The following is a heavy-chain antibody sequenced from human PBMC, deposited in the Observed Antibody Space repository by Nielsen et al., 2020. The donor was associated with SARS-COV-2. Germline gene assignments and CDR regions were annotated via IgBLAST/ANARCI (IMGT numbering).Heavy chain of an antibody. CDR1: GYTFANHW. V-gene: IGHV5-51*01. Sequence: GESLKISCLASGYTFANHWIGWVRQMPGKGLEWMGIIYPGDSDTRYSPSFQGQVTISADKSISTAYLQWSSLKASDTAMYYCARSLAAAGIFDYWGQGTLVTVSS. CDR3: ARSLAAAGIFDY. D-gene: IGHD6-13*01. CDR2: IYPGDSDT. J-gene: IGHJ4*02.